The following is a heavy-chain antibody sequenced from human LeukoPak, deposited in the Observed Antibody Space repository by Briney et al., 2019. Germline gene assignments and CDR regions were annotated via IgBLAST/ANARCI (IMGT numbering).Heavy chain of an antibody. D-gene: IGHD2-21*01. V-gene: IGHV3-30*02. CDR3: ARGVAGSAFDY. CDR1: GFTFNSHD. CDR2: IRDDGYKR. Sequence: GGSLRLSCGASGFTFNSHDMHWVRRAPGKGLEWVAFIRDDGYKRYYGDFGKGRFTISRDKSNNTLFLQMNSLRGDDTAVYYCARGVAGSAFDYWGQGTLVAVSS. J-gene: IGHJ4*02.